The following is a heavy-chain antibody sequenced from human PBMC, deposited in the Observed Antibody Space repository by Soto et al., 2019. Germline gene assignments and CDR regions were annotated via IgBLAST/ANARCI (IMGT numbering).Heavy chain of an antibody. CDR3: ARAIATAAADNGDWFDP. D-gene: IGHD6-13*01. Sequence: SETLSLTCTVSGGSISSGDYYWSWIRQPPGKGLEWIGYIYYSGSTYYNPSLKSRVTISVDTSKNQFSLKLSSVTAADTAVYYCARAIATAAADNGDWFDPWGQGTLVTVSS. V-gene: IGHV4-30-4*01. CDR2: IYYSGST. CDR1: GGSISSGDYY. J-gene: IGHJ5*02.